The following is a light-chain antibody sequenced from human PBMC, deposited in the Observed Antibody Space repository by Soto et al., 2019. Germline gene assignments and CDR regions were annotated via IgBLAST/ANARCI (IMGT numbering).Light chain of an antibody. J-gene: IGKJ1*01. Sequence: DFVMTQAPDSLAVSLGERATINCKSSQSVLYNSNNKNHLGWFQQKPGHPPKLLIYGASFRPSGVPDRFSGSGSGTDFTLTISSLQAEDVAVYYCQQYYSAPRTFGQGTTVEIK. CDR1: QSVLYNSNNKNH. CDR2: GAS. CDR3: QQYYSAPRT. V-gene: IGKV4-1*01.